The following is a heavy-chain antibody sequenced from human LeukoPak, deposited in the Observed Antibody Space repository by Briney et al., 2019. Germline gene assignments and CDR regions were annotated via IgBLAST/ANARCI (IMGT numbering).Heavy chain of an antibody. CDR2: ISWNGGST. CDR1: GFTFDDYA. J-gene: IGHJ4*02. V-gene: IGHV3-43D*03. Sequence: GGSLRLSCTASGFTFDDYAMHWVRQPPGKGLEWVSLISWNGGSTYYADSVKGRFTISRDNSINSLYLQMNSLGLEDTALYYCAKETSIVSTSAPLDYWGQGTLVTVSS. CDR3: AKETSIVSTSAPLDY. D-gene: IGHD5/OR15-5a*01.